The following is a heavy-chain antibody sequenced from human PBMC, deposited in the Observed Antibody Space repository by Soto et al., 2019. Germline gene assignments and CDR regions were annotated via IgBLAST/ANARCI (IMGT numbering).Heavy chain of an antibody. D-gene: IGHD6-6*01. J-gene: IGHJ6*02. V-gene: IGHV4-59*01. CDR1: GGSISSYY. CDR3: ARTELSIFYGMDV. CDR2: IYYSGST. Sequence: SETLSLTCTVSGGSISSYYWSWIRQPPGKGLEWIGYIYYSGSTNYNPSLKSRVTISVDTSKNQFSLKLSSVTAADTAVYYCARTELSIFYGMDVWGQGTTVTVSS.